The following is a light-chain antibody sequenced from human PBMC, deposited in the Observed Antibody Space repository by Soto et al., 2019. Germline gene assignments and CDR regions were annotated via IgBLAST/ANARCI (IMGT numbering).Light chain of an antibody. J-gene: IGKJ2*01. CDR3: QEYDNWPPLNT. CDR1: QSVNSN. CDR2: DAS. V-gene: IGKV3-15*01. Sequence: EVMMTQSPATLSVSPGERVTLSCRASQSVNSNLAWYQQIPGQAPRLLIYDASTRATGIPARFSGSGSGTEFTLTISSLQSEDFAVYYCQEYDNWPPLNTFGQGTKLEIK.